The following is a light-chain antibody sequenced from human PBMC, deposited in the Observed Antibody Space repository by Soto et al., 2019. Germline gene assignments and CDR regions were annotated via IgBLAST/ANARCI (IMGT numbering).Light chain of an antibody. CDR1: QSVSSNY. V-gene: IGKV3-20*01. Sequence: EIVMTQSPATLSLSPGERATLSCRASQSVSSNYLAWYQQKPGQAPRLLIYGASSRATGIPDRFSGSGSGTDFTLTISRLEPEDFAVYYCQQYYGSPGITFGQGTKVDIK. CDR3: QQYYGSPGIT. CDR2: GAS. J-gene: IGKJ1*01.